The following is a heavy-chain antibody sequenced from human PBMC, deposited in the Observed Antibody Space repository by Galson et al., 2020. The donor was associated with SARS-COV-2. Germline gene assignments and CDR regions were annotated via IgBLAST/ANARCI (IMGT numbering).Heavy chain of an antibody. CDR2: IKQDGSDR. CDR1: GFTFSRFW. V-gene: IGHV3-7*01. D-gene: IGHD5-12*01. Sequence: GASLKISCAASGFTFSRFWMSWVRQAPGKGLEWVANIKQDGSDRYYGDSVKGRFTISSDNAKNSLYLQMNSLRAEDTAVYYCARDQDGYNDFWGHGTLVTVSS. J-gene: IGHJ4*01. CDR3: ARDQDGYNDF.